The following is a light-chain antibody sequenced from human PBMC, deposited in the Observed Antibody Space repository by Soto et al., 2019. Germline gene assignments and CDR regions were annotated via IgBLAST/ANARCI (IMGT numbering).Light chain of an antibody. CDR3: QHYNSYSEA. CDR2: KAS. J-gene: IGKJ1*01. Sequence: DIQITQSPSTLSASVGDRVTITCRASQSISVWLAWYQQKAGKAPNLLIYKASRLESGVPSRFSGSGSETEFTLTISGLQPGDFATYYCQHYNSYSEAFGQGTKVDI. V-gene: IGKV1-5*03. CDR1: QSISVW.